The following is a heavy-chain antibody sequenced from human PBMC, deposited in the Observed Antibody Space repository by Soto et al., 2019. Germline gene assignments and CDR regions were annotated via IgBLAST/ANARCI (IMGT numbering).Heavy chain of an antibody. CDR1: GFTFSTSA. D-gene: IGHD6-13*01. J-gene: IGHJ3*02. V-gene: IGHV3-21*01. CDR2: ISSSSSYI. Sequence: GGSLRLSCAASGFTFSTSAMGWVRQAPGKGLERVSSISSSSSYIYYADSVKGRFTISRDNAKNSLYLQMNSLRAEDTAVYYCARGGSSSFGAFDIWGQGTMVTVSS. CDR3: ARGGSSSFGAFDI.